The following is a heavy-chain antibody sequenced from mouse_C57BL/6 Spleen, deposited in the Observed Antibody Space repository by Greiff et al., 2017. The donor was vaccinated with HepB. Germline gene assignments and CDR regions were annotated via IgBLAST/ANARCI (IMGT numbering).Heavy chain of an antibody. CDR1: GYTFTSYW. V-gene: IGHV1-50*01. J-gene: IGHJ2*01. Sequence: QVQLQQPGAELVKPGDSVKLSCKASGYTFTSYWMQWVKQRPGQGLEWIGEIDPSDSYTNYNQKFKGKATLTVDTSSSTADMQLSSLTSEDSAVYYCARNPGRYFDYWGQGTTLTVSS. D-gene: IGHD4-1*01. CDR2: IDPSDSYT. CDR3: ARNPGRYFDY.